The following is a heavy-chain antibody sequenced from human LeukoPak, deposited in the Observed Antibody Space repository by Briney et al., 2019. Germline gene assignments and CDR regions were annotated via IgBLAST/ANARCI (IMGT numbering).Heavy chain of an antibody. CDR3: ARRMATRIDF. V-gene: IGHV1-2*06. Sequence: ASVKVSCKASGYTFTSYYMHWVRQAPGQGLEWMGLINPTGGSTGYAQKFQGRVTMTRDTSISIAYMELSRLGSDDTAVYYCARRMATRIDFWGQGTLVTVSS. D-gene: IGHD5-12*01. CDR1: GYTFTSYY. CDR2: INPTGGST. J-gene: IGHJ4*02.